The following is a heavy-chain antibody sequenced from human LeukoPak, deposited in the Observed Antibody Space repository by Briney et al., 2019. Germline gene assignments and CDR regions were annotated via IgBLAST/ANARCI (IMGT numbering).Heavy chain of an antibody. CDR1: GFSFSDAW. CDR2: IESKTDGGTT. CDR3: TTYGSGRKFDY. Sequence: GGSLRLSCAASGFSFSDAWMSWVRQIPGKGLEWVGRIESKTDGGTTDYAAPVKGRFTISRDDSTNTLYLQMNSLNSEDTAVYYCTTYGSGRKFDYWGQGILVTVSS. D-gene: IGHD3-10*01. J-gene: IGHJ4*02. V-gene: IGHV3-15*04.